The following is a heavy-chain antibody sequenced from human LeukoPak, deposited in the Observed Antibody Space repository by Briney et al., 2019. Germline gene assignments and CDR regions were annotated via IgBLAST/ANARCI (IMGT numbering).Heavy chain of an antibody. V-gene: IGHV1-8*03. J-gene: IGHJ6*03. CDR2: INPNSGNT. CDR1: GYTFTSYD. CDR3: ARGIAARGYYYYYMDV. D-gene: IGHD6-13*01. Sequence: ASLKVSCAASGYTFTSYDINWVRQATGQGLEWMGWINPNSGNTGYAQNFQGRVTITRNTSISTDYMELSSLRSEDTAVYYCARGIAARGYYYYYMDVWGKGTTVTVSS.